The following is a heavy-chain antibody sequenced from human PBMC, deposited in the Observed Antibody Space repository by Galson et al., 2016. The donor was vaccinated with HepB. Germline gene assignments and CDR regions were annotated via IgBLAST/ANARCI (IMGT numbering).Heavy chain of an antibody. J-gene: IGHJ6*04. CDR1: GGSISRSDHY. CDR2: ISSRGGT. CDR3: ARDGLSRYGMDV. Sequence: TLSLTCSVSGGSISRSDHYWSWIRHSAAKGLEWIGRISSRGGTNYNPSLKSRVSISADTSTNQFSLKLMTVTAADTAVYYCARDGLSRYGMDVWGKGTTVTASS. V-gene: IGHV4-61*02. D-gene: IGHD3-22*01.